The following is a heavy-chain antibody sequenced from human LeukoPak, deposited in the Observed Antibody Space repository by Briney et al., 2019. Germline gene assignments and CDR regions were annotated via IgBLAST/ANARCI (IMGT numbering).Heavy chain of an antibody. J-gene: IGHJ4*02. D-gene: IGHD3-9*01. CDR1: GFTFSSYA. V-gene: IGHV3-30*04. CDR2: ISYDGSNK. Sequence: PGRSLRLSCAASGFTFSSYAMHWVRQAPGKGLEWVAVISYDGSNKYYADSVKGRFTISRDNSKNTLYLQMNSLRAEDTAVYYCARTIDGDYDSMTGYPDYRGQGTLVTVAS. CDR3: ARTIDGDYDSMTGYPDY.